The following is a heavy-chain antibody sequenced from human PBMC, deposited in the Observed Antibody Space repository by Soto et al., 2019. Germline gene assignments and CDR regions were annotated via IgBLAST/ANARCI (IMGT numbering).Heavy chain of an antibody. CDR3: ATDSGLSSSPHAFDI. Sequence: ASVKVSCKVSGYTLTELSMHWVRQAPGKGLEWMGGFDPEDGETIYAQKFQGRVTMTEDTSTDTAYMELSSLRSEDTAVYYCATDSGLSSSPHAFDIWGQGTMVTVSS. V-gene: IGHV1-24*01. D-gene: IGHD6-13*01. J-gene: IGHJ3*02. CDR2: FDPEDGET. CDR1: GYTLTELS.